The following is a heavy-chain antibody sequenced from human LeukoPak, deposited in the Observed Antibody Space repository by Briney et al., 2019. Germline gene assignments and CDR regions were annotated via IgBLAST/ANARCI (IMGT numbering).Heavy chain of an antibody. J-gene: IGHJ4*02. CDR3: AKGGTYGGGADY. CDR1: GGSINSYY. V-gene: IGHV4-59*01. D-gene: IGHD1-26*01. Sequence: PSETLSLTCTVSGGSINSYYWSWIRQPPGKGLEWIGYIYYSGSTNYNPSLKSRVTISVDTSKNQFSLKLSSVTAADTAVYYCAKGGTYGGGADYWGQGTLVTVSS. CDR2: IYYSGST.